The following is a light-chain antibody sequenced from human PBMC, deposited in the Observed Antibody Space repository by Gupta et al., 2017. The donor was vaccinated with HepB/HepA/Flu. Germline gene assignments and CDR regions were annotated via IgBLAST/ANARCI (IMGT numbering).Light chain of an antibody. CDR3: QSGDSSGTYWV. J-gene: IGLJ3*02. V-gene: IGLV3-25*03. CDR1: AVPNQY. Sequence: SHELPQPPSVSVSPGQTARITCPGDAVPNQYAYWYPQKPGQAPVLLIYNDSERPSGIPERFSGSSSGTTVTLTISGVQAEDEADYYCQSGDSSGTYWVFGGGTKLTVL. CDR2: NDS.